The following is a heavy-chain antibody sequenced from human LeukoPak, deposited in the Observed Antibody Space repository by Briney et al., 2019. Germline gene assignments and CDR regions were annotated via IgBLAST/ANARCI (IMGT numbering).Heavy chain of an antibody. CDR2: INPNSGDT. CDR1: GYTFTSYG. Sequence: ASVTVSCKASGYTFTSYGISWVRQAPGQGLEWMGWINPNSGDTNYALKFQGRVTMTRDTSISTAYMELSRLRSDDTAVYYCAREGPVSRQGYWGQGTLVSVSS. J-gene: IGHJ4*02. V-gene: IGHV1-2*02. CDR3: AREGPVSRQGY.